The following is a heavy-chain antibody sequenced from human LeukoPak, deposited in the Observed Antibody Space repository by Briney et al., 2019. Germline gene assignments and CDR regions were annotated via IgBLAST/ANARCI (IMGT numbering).Heavy chain of an antibody. D-gene: IGHD2-15*01. V-gene: IGHV3-23*01. CDR3: ARDCSGGTCYSQYYYGMDV. Sequence: GGSLRLPCAASGFTFSSYAMSWVRQAPGKGLEWVSAISGSGGSTYYADSVKGRFIISRDNAKNSLYLQMNSLRAEDTAVYYCARDCSGGTCYSQYYYGMDVWGQGTTVTVSS. J-gene: IGHJ6*02. CDR2: ISGSGGST. CDR1: GFTFSSYA.